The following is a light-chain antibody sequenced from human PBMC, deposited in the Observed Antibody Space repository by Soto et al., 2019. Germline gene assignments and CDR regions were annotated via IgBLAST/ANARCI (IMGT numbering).Light chain of an antibody. CDR2: NVN. CDR1: SSDVGAYNY. CDR3: SSYTTSTTGV. V-gene: IGLV2-14*03. Sequence: QSVLNQPASVSGSPGQSITISCTGTSSDVGAYNYVSWYQQHPGKAPKLMIYNVNNRPSGVSNRFSGSKSGNTASLTISGLQADDEADYYCSSYTTSTTGVFGGGTQLTVL. J-gene: IGLJ3*02.